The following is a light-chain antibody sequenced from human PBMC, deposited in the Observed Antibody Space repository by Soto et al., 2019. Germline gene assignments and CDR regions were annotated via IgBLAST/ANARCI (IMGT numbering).Light chain of an antibody. J-gene: IGKJ4*02. CDR3: QQTDDFPLT. Sequence: ASRDVGSDVSWYQQKPGRAPKLVIYAASNLYTGVPSRFSGSGFGTDFTLSISSLQPEDSASYFCQQTDDFPLTFGGGTKVDIK. V-gene: IGKV1-39*01. CDR2: AAS. CDR1: RDVGSD.